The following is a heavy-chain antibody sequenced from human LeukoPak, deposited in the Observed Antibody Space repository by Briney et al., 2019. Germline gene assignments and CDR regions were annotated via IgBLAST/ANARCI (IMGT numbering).Heavy chain of an antibody. J-gene: IGHJ4*02. CDR1: GGSISSGGYS. D-gene: IGHD3-16*01. CDR2: IYHSGST. V-gene: IGHV4-30-2*01. Sequence: SQTLSLTCAVSGGSISSGGYSWSWIRQPPGKGLEWIGYIYHSGSTYYNPSLKSRVTISVDRSKNQFSLKLSSVTAADTAVYYCARGGDFGYWGQGTLVTVSS. CDR3: ARGGDFGY.